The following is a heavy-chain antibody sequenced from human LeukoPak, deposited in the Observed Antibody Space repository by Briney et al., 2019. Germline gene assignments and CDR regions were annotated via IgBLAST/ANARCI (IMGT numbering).Heavy chain of an antibody. D-gene: IGHD2-2*02. CDR1: GYSFTSYW. CDR3: ARQFVVVPAAIDQNWFDP. V-gene: IGHV5-51*01. J-gene: IGHJ5*02. Sequence: GESLKISCKGSGYSFTSYWIGWVRQMPGKGLEWMGIIYPGDSDTRYSPSFQGQVTISADKSISTAYLQWSSLKASDTAMYYCARQFVVVPAAIDQNWFDPWAREPWSPSPQ. CDR2: IYPGDSDT.